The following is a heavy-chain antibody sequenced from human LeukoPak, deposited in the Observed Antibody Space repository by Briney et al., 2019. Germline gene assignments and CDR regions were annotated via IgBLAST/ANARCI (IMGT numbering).Heavy chain of an antibody. D-gene: IGHD6-19*01. V-gene: IGHV4-39*01. CDR2: IYYSGST. CDR1: GGSISSSSYY. J-gene: IGHJ4*02. Sequence: SETLSLTCTVSGGSISSSSYYWGWIRQPPGKGLEWIGSIYYSGSTYYNPSLKSRVTISVDTSKNQFSLKLSSVTAADTAVYYCARRTSSGWYVGIIDWGQGTLVTVSS. CDR3: ARRTSSGWYVGIID.